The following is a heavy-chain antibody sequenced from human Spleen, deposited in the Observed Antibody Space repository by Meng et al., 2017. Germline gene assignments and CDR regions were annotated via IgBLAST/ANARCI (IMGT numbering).Heavy chain of an antibody. J-gene: IGHJ3*02. CDR2: ISAYNGNT. CDR1: GYTFTSYG. Sequence: SVKVSCKASGYTFTSYGISWVRQAPGQGLEWMGWISAYNGNTNYAQKLQGRVTMTTDTSTSTAYMELSSLRSEDTAVYYCARHRREYNWNDGVAFDIWGQGTMVTVSS. V-gene: IGHV1-18*01. CDR3: ARHRREYNWNDGVAFDI. D-gene: IGHD1-20*01.